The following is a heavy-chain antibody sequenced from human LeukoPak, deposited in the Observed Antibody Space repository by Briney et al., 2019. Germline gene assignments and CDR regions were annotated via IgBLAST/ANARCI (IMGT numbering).Heavy chain of an antibody. CDR2: VSSSGSTI. Sequence: GGSLRLSCAASGFTFSSYEMNWVRQAPGKGLEWVSYVSSSGSTIYYADSVKGRFTISRDNAKNSLYLQMNSLRAEDTAVYYCARDVYGDYRAYYFDYWGQGTLVTVSS. D-gene: IGHD4-17*01. V-gene: IGHV3-48*03. CDR3: ARDVYGDYRAYYFDY. CDR1: GFTFSSYE. J-gene: IGHJ4*02.